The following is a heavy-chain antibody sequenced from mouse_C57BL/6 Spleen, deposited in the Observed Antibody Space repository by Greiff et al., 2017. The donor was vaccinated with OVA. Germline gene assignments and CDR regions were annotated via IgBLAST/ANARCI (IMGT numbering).Heavy chain of an antibody. D-gene: IGHD2-4*01. CDR2: LYPGDGDP. J-gene: IGHJ2*01. V-gene: IGHV1-80*01. CDR3: ARWRTMITSDD. Sequence: VQLQQSGAELVKPGASVKISCTASGYAFSSYWMNWVKQRPGKGLEWIGQLYPGDGDPNYNGNFKGKATLTADKSSSTAYMQRSSLTSEDAAVYFCARWRTMITSDDWGQGTTLTVSS. CDR1: GYAFSSYW.